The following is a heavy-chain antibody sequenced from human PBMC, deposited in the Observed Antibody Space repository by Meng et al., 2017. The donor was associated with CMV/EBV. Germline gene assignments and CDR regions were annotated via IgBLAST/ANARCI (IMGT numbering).Heavy chain of an antibody. J-gene: IGHJ6*02. D-gene: IGHD3-10*01. CDR2: IRYDGSNK. CDR1: GFTFSSYG. CDR3: ANARGRIGPGNV. Sequence: GGSLRLSCAASGFTFSSYGMHWVRQAPGKGLEWVAFIRYDGSNKYYADSVKGRFTISRHNSKNTLYLQMNSLRAEDTAVYYFANARGRIGPGNVWGQGTTVTVSS. V-gene: IGHV3-30*02.